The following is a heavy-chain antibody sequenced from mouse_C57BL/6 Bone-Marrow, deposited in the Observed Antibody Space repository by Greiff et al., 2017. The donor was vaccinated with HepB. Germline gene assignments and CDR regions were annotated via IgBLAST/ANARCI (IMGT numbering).Heavy chain of an antibody. CDR2: IDPENGDT. J-gene: IGHJ3*01. V-gene: IGHV14-4*01. Sequence: VQLQQSGAELVRPGASVKLSCTASGFNIKDDYMHWVKQRPEQGLEWIGWIDPENGDTEYASKFQGKATITADTSSNTAYLQLSSLTSEDTAVYDCTDYYGSSHPFAYWGQGTLVTVSA. CDR3: TDYYGSSHPFAY. CDR1: GFNIKDDY. D-gene: IGHD1-1*01.